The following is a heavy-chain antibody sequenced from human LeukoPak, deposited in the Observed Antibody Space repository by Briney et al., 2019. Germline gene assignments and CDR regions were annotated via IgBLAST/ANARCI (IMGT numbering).Heavy chain of an antibody. V-gene: IGHV3-21*01. J-gene: IGHJ6*03. CDR2: ISSSSSYI. CDR3: ARVQTQGAVVAGTSYYYYMDV. D-gene: IGHD6-19*01. CDR1: GFTFSSYS. Sequence: PGGSLRLSCAASGFTFSSYSMNWVRQAPGKGLEWVSSISSSSSYIYYADSVKGRFTISRDNAKNSLYLQMNSLRAEDTAVYYCARVQTQGAVVAGTSYYYYMDVWGKGTTVTVSS.